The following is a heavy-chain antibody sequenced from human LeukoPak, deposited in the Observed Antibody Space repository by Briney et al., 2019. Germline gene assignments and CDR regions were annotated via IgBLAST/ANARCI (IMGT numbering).Heavy chain of an antibody. Sequence: GGSLRLSCAASGFTFSSYSMNWVRQAPGKGLEWVSSISSSSSYIYYADSVKGRFTISRDNAKNSLYLQMNSLRAEDTAVYYCARDRLPNAGFGAGYLALGDYWGQGTLVTVSS. CDR1: GFTFSSYS. CDR2: ISSSSSYI. J-gene: IGHJ4*02. D-gene: IGHD3-3*01. V-gene: IGHV3-21*01. CDR3: ARDRLPNAGFGAGYLALGDY.